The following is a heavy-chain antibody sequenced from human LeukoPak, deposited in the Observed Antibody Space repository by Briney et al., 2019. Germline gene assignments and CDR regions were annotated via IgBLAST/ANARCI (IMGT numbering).Heavy chain of an antibody. V-gene: IGHV4-30-4*08. J-gene: IGHJ6*03. Sequence: SETLSLTCTVSGGSISSGDYYWSWIRQPPGKGLEWIGYIYYSGSTYYNPSLKSRVTISVDTSKNQFSLKLSSVTAADTAVYYCARTYSGSYYGYYYYMDVWGKGTTVTVSS. D-gene: IGHD1-26*01. CDR1: GGSISSGDYY. CDR2: IYYSGST. CDR3: ARTYSGSYYGYYYYMDV.